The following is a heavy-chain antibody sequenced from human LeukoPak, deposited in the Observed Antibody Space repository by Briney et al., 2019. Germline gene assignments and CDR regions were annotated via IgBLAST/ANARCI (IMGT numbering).Heavy chain of an antibody. Sequence: SETLSLTCAVSGGSISRYYWNWIRQPPGKGLEWIGYIFYSGSTNYNPSLKSRVTISVDTSKNQFSLKLSSVTAADTAVYYCARGGSEGYYYYYMDVWGKGTTVTISS. CDR2: IFYSGST. J-gene: IGHJ6*03. V-gene: IGHV4-59*01. CDR1: GGSISRYY. CDR3: ARGGSEGYYYYYMDV.